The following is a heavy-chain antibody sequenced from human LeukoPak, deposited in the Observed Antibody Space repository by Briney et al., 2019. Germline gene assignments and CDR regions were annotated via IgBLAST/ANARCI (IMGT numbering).Heavy chain of an antibody. CDR1: GGSISIYY. Sequence: SETLSLTCTVSGGSISIYYWSWIRQPAGKGLEWIGRIYTSGSTNYNPSLKSRVTMSVDTSKNQFSLKLSSVTAADTAVYYCARDCSGGSCYSDAFDIWGQGTMVTVSS. CDR2: IYTSGST. J-gene: IGHJ3*02. CDR3: ARDCSGGSCYSDAFDI. D-gene: IGHD2-15*01. V-gene: IGHV4-4*07.